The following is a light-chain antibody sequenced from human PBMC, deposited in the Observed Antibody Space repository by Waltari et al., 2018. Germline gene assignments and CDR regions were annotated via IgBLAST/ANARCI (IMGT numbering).Light chain of an antibody. V-gene: IGLV2-11*01. J-gene: IGLJ1*01. CDR2: DVI. Sequence: QSALTQPRSVSGSPGQSVTISCTGTSRDVGGYNYVSWYQQTPGKAPKLIIYDVITRPSGVPHRFSGSKSGNTASLTISGLQAEDEADYYCGSYAGSYTPYVFGTGTKVTVL. CDR3: GSYAGSYTPYV. CDR1: SRDVGGYNY.